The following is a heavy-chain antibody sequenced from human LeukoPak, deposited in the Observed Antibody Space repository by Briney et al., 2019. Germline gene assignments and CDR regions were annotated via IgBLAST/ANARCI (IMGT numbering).Heavy chain of an antibody. CDR3: ATVASYGGNWFDP. Sequence: ASVKVSCKASGYTFTSYDINWVRQATGQGLEWMGWMNPNSGNTGYAQKFQGRVTMTEDTSTDTAYMELSSLRSEDTAVYYCATVASYGGNWFDPWGQGTLVTVSS. CDR1: GYTFTSYD. V-gene: IGHV1-8*02. J-gene: IGHJ5*02. D-gene: IGHD4/OR15-4a*01. CDR2: MNPNSGNT.